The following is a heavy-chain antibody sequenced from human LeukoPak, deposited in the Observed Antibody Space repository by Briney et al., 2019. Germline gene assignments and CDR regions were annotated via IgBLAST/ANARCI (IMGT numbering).Heavy chain of an antibody. Sequence: GAAVQDSCKASGYTSTGYSRHGVRQAPGKGREYMGRNNPISGGTVYAQKFQGRVTITRDTSITPAYMELTRLRSDDTAVYYCARYCSSTSCYSDYWGQGTLVTVSP. D-gene: IGHD2-2*01. V-gene: IGHV1-2*06. CDR3: ARYCSSTSCYSDY. CDR2: NNPISGGT. CDR1: GYTSTGYS. J-gene: IGHJ4*02.